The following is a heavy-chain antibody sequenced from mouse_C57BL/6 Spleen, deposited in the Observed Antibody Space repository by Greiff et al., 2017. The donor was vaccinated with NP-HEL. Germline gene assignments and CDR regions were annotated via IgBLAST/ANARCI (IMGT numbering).Heavy chain of an antibody. Sequence: EVHLVESGPGLVKPSQSLSLTCSVTGYSITSGYYWNWIRQFPGNKLEWMGYISYDGSNNYNPSLKNRISITRDTSKNQFFLKLNSVTTEDTATYYCALYGYDVAFDYWGQGTTLTVSS. V-gene: IGHV3-6*01. CDR1: GYSITSGYY. J-gene: IGHJ2*01. D-gene: IGHD2-2*01. CDR3: ALYGYDVAFDY. CDR2: ISYDGSN.